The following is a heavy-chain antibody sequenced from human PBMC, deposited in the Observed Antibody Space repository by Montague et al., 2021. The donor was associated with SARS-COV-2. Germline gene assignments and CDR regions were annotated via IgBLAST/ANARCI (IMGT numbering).Heavy chain of an antibody. D-gene: IGHD5-12*01. CDR3: ASEVERSDSGYEGEY. Sequence: SETLSLTCAVYGGSLSGYYWGWICLHPRQGLEWNGVINISGSNTSNPSPTVQVTISVDTSKNQFPLKLSSVTAADTAVYYCASEVERSDSGYEGEYWGQGTLVTVSS. V-gene: IGHV4-34*01. J-gene: IGHJ4*02. CDR1: GGSLSGYY. CDR2: INISGSN.